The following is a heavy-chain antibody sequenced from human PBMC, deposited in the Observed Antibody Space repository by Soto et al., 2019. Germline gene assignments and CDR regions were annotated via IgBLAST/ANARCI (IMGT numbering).Heavy chain of an antibody. D-gene: IGHD3-10*01. Sequence: ASVKVSCKVSGYSLTVLSMHLVRQAPGKGLEWMGGFDPEDGETIYAQKFQGRVTMTEDTSTDTAYMELSSLRSEDTAVYYCATMVRGVTRYYYYYMDVWGKGTTVTVSS. CDR1: GYSLTVLS. CDR3: ATMVRGVTRYYYYYMDV. CDR2: FDPEDGET. V-gene: IGHV1-24*01. J-gene: IGHJ6*03.